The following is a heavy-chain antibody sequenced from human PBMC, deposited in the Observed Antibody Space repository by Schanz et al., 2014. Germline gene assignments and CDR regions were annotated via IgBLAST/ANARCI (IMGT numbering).Heavy chain of an antibody. V-gene: IGHV1-18*01. CDR3: AREIGAYGANNYFDY. CDR2: INTGSGDT. CDR1: GYTFTSYG. Sequence: QVQLVQSGAEVKKPGASVKVSCKASGYTFTSYGISWVRQAPGQGLEWMGWINTGSGDTKYSQNFQGRVTITRDTSASTAYMELSSLRSEDTAVYSCAREIGAYGANNYFDYWGQGTLVTVSS. J-gene: IGHJ4*02. D-gene: IGHD4-17*01.